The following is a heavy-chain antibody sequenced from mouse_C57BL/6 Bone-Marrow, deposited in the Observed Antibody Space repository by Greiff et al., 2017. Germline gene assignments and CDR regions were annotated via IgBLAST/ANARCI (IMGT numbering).Heavy chain of an antibody. Sequence: VQGVESGPELVKPGASVKISCKASGYTFTDYYINWVKQRPGQGLEWIGWIFPGSGSTYYNEKFKGKATLTVDKSSSTAYMLLSSLTSEDSAVYFCARWGVRRGYYFDYWGQGTTLTVSS. J-gene: IGHJ2*01. CDR1: GYTFTDYY. V-gene: IGHV1-75*01. D-gene: IGHD2-14*01. CDR2: IFPGSGST. CDR3: ARWGVRRGYYFDY.